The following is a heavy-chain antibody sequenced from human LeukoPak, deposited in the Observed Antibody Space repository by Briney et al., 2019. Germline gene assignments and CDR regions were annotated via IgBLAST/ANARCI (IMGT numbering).Heavy chain of an antibody. CDR3: ARDLADIVVVVAATGPFDY. Sequence: GRSLRLSCAASGFTFSSYAMHWVRQAPGKGLEWVAVISYDGSNKYYADSVKGRFTISRDNSKNTLYLQMNSLRAEDTAVYYCARDLADIVVVVAATGPFDYWGQGTLVTVSS. J-gene: IGHJ4*02. V-gene: IGHV3-30-3*01. CDR1: GFTFSSYA. D-gene: IGHD2-15*01. CDR2: ISYDGSNK.